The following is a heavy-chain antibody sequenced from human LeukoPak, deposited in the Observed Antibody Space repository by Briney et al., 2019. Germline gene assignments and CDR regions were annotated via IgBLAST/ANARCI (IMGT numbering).Heavy chain of an antibody. CDR2: MNPNSGNT. Sequence: ASVKVSCKASGYTFTSYDINWVRQATGQGLEWMGWMNPNSGNTGYAQKFQGRVTMTRNTSISTAYMELSSLRFEDTAVYYCARVFPYGSPLGYWGQGTLVTVSS. J-gene: IGHJ4*02. CDR1: GYTFTSYD. CDR3: ARVFPYGSPLGY. V-gene: IGHV1-8*01. D-gene: IGHD3-10*01.